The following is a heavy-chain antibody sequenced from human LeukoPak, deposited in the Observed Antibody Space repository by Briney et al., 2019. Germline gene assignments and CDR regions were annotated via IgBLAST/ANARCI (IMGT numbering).Heavy chain of an antibody. D-gene: IGHD2-2*01. CDR2: ISYEGSDK. Sequence: GGSLRLSCTASGFTFRNYAMHWLRQAPGKGLEWVAVISYEGSDKYYADSVKGRFTISRDNSKNTLFVQMNSLRAEDTALYYCASCLGYCSTTGLGNDAFDIWGQGTMVTVSS. CDR3: ASCLGYCSTTGLGNDAFDI. J-gene: IGHJ3*02. CDR1: GFTFRNYA. V-gene: IGHV3-30-3*01.